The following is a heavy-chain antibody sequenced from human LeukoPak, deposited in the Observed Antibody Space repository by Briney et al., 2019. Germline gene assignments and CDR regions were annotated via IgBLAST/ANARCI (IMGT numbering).Heavy chain of an antibody. D-gene: IGHD4-17*01. V-gene: IGHV4-31*03. CDR1: GGSISSGGYH. Sequence: SETLSLTCTVSGGSISSGGYHWSWVRQHPGTGLEWLWYIYFSGSTYSNPSLKSRVTISGDTSKNQFSLKLSSVTAADTAVYYCARDLMLTSGAFDIWGQGTMVTVSS. CDR2: IYFSGST. CDR3: ARDLMLTSGAFDI. J-gene: IGHJ3*02.